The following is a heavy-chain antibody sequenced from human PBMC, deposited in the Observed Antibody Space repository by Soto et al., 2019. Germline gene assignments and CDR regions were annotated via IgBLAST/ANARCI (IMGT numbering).Heavy chain of an antibody. CDR2: ISVDANYV. CDR1: GFTFRNYG. Sequence: QVVESGGGLVKPGGSLRLSCAVSGFTFRNYGMSWVRQAPGKGLEWVSSISVDANYVHYAESVKGRFTVSRDDAKNSLILHMNSLTGGDSGVYYCTRVQLLRNVYQYNGMDVWGQGTTVTVSS. J-gene: IGHJ6*02. D-gene: IGHD6-19*01. V-gene: IGHV3-21*06. CDR3: TRVQLLRNVYQYNGMDV.